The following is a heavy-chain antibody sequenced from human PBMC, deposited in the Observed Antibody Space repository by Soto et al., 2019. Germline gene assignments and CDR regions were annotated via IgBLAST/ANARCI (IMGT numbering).Heavy chain of an antibody. J-gene: IGHJ4*02. CDR3: AIGISGATGEFGY. CDR2: ISPYNGNT. V-gene: IGHV1-18*01. Sequence: QVQLVQSGAEVKKPGASVKVSCKASGYIFSSYGITWVRQAPGQGLEWMGWISPYNGNTNYAQKLQGRVTMTTDTSTSTAYRELRSLRSDDTAVYYCAIGISGATGEFGYWGQGTLVTVSS. CDR1: GYIFSSYG. D-gene: IGHD1-7*01.